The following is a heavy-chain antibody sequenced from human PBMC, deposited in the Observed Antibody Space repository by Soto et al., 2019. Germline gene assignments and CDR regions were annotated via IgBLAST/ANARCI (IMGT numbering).Heavy chain of an antibody. CDR3: ARHGRGVGARPLDY. V-gene: IGHV2-26*01. CDR2: IFSNDEK. Sequence: QVTLKESGPVLVKPTETLTLTCTVSGFSLTNARMGVTWIRQPPGKALEWLAHIFSNDEKSYSTSLKSRLTIARDTSKSQVVLTMTNMDPVDTATYYCARHGRGVGARPLDYWGQGALVTVSS. J-gene: IGHJ4*02. CDR1: GFSLTNARMG. D-gene: IGHD1-26*01.